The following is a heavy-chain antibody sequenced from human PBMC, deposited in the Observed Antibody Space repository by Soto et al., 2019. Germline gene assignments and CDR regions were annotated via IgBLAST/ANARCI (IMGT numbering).Heavy chain of an antibody. CDR2: ISYDGSKE. Sequence: PGGSLRLSCAASGFPFSSYGMHWVRQAPGKGLEWVAFISYDGSKEFYADSVKGRFTISRDNAKNTLYLQMNSLRAEDTAVYYCARGDYDILTGYYRPYYYYGMDVWGQGTTVTVSS. CDR1: GFPFSSYG. CDR3: ARGDYDILTGYYRPYYYYGMDV. V-gene: IGHV3-30*03. D-gene: IGHD3-9*01. J-gene: IGHJ6*02.